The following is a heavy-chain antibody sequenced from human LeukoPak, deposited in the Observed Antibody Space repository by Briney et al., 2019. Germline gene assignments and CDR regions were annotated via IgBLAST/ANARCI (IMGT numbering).Heavy chain of an antibody. CDR3: TRGLAGRASGAVYFDL. CDR1: XGSFSY. CDR2: ISGHGGT. Sequence: ASQTLSLMGIVYXGSFSYSNWIRQPPGKGLEWIGIISGHGGTEYNPPLTSRVGIPVDTSKNRVSLIRNSVTSADRAVYYSTRGLAGRASGAVYFDLWGRGALVTVSS. V-gene: IGHV4-59*01. D-gene: IGHD4-17*01. J-gene: IGHJ2*01.